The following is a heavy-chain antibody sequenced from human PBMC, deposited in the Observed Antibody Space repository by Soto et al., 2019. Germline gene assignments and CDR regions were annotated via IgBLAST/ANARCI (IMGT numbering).Heavy chain of an antibody. CDR2: IYHRVTT. CDR3: ARGHDSGDC. J-gene: IGHJ4*02. V-gene: IGHV4-30-2*01. Sequence: QLQLQESGSGLVKPSQTLSLTCAVSGGSISSGGYSWSWLRQPPGKGLEWIGYIYHRVTTYYNPSLKSRVTISIDTSKNQFTLKLSSVTSSATAMYDCARGHDSGDCWGQGTLVTVSS. CDR1: GGSISSGGYS. D-gene: IGHD3-22*01.